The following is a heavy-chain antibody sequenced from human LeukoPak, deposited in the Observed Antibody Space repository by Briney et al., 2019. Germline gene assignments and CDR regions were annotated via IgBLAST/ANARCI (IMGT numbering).Heavy chain of an antibody. CDR3: ARDGVAAAGTWSKWQYYLDY. D-gene: IGHD6-13*01. CDR1: GFTFSSYS. CDR2: ISSSSSYI. V-gene: IGHV3-21*01. Sequence: PGGSLRLSCAASGFTFSSYSMNWVRQAPGKGLEWVSSISSSSSYIYYADSVKGRFTISRDNAKNSLYLQMNSLRAEDTAVYYCARDGVAAAGTWSKWQYYLDYWGQGTLVTASS. J-gene: IGHJ4*02.